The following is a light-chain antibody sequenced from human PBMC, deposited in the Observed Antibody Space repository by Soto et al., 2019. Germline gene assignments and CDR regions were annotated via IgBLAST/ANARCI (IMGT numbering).Light chain of an antibody. CDR3: SSYGGSNMPWV. CDR1: SSDVGGYNY. V-gene: IGLV2-8*01. Sequence: QSVLTQPPSASGSPGQSVTISCTGTSSDVGGYNYVSWYQQHPGKAPNLMIYEVSKRPSGVPDRFSGAKSGNTASLTVSGLQAEDEADDYCSSYGGSNMPWVFGGGTKLTVL. J-gene: IGLJ3*02. CDR2: EVS.